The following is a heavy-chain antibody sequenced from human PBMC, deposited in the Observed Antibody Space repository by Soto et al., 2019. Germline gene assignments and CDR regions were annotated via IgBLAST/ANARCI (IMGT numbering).Heavy chain of an antibody. CDR2: IIPIFGTA. Sequence: SVKVSCKASGGTFSSYAISWVRQAPGQGLEWMGGIIPIFGTANYAQKFQGRVTITADESTSTAYMELSSLRSEDTAVYYCARDGTTSYYDILTGTPESGSGPYYYYGMDVWG. D-gene: IGHD3-9*01. V-gene: IGHV1-69*13. CDR3: ARDGTTSYYDILTGTPESGSGPYYYYGMDV. CDR1: GGTFSSYA. J-gene: IGHJ6*02.